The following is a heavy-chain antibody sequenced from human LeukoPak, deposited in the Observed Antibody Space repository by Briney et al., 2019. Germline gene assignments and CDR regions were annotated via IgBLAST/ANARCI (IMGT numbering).Heavy chain of an antibody. Sequence: ASVKVSCRASGYTFTSYDINWVRQATGQGLEWMGWMNPNSGNTGYAQKFQGRVTMTRNTSISTAYMELSSLRSEDTAVYYCATVGDSSGYYRDYRGQGTLVTVSS. D-gene: IGHD3-22*01. V-gene: IGHV1-8*01. J-gene: IGHJ4*02. CDR2: MNPNSGNT. CDR3: ATVGDSSGYYRDY. CDR1: GYTFTSYD.